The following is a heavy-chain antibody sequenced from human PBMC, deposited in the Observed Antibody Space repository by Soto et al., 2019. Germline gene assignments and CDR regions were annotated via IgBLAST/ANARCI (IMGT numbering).Heavy chain of an antibody. Sequence: GWSLRLSCAASGFTFSSYSMNWVRQAPGKGLEWVSSISSSSSYIYYADSVKGRFTISRDNAKNSLYLQMKSLRAEDTAVYYCATERYCSGGSCKPDAFDIWGQGTMVTVSS. CDR2: ISSSSSYI. V-gene: IGHV3-21*01. J-gene: IGHJ3*02. CDR1: GFTFSSYS. CDR3: ATERYCSGGSCKPDAFDI. D-gene: IGHD2-15*01.